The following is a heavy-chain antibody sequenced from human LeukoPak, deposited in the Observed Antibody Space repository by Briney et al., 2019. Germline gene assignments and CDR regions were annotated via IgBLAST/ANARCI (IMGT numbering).Heavy chain of an antibody. V-gene: IGHV1-2*02. Sequence: ASVKVSCKASGYTFTGYYMHWVRQAPGQGLEWMGWINPNSGGTNYAQKVQGRVTMTRDTSISTAYMELSRLRSDDTAVYYCARAGRITMVRGVKLRNWFDPWGQGTLVTVSS. CDR2: INPNSGGT. D-gene: IGHD3-10*01. CDR1: GYTFTGYY. CDR3: ARAGRITMVRGVKLRNWFDP. J-gene: IGHJ5*02.